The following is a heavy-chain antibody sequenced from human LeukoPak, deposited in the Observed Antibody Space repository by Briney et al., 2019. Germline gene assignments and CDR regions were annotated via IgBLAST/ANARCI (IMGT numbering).Heavy chain of an antibody. V-gene: IGHV4-39*01. Sequence: SETLSLTCTVSGGSISSSVYNWVWIRQPPGRGLEWTGCIHYLGNTYYTPSLKTRVTIPVDTSNNQFSLRLSSVTAADTAVYYCARRSCSGSSCYFFDYWGQGTLVTVSS. D-gene: IGHD2-15*01. CDR2: IHYLGNT. J-gene: IGHJ4*02. CDR1: GGSISSSVYN. CDR3: ARRSCSGSSCYFFDY.